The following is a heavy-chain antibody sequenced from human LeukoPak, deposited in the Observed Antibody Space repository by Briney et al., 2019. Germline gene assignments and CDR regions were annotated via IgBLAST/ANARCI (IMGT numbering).Heavy chain of an antibody. CDR3: ARDLKYHYYGSGSFISLELDY. CDR2: LCKSYSYI. V-gene: IGHV3-21*01. CDR1: GFPFSSLA. J-gene: IGHJ4*02. Sequence: NRGGVPRLSCAGSGFPFSSLAEKLGRQAPGKGLEGVLSLCKSYSYIYYAASVQGRFTISRDNAKNSLYLQMNSLRAEDTAVYYCARDLKYHYYGSGSFISLELDYWGQGTLVTVSS. D-gene: IGHD3-10*01.